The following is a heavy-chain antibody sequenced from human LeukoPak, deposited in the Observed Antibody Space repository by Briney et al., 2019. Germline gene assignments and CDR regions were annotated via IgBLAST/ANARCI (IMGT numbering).Heavy chain of an antibody. CDR1: DDSTSSGSYY. CDR2: IYVTGTT. V-gene: IGHV4-61*02. D-gene: IGHD4-17*01. J-gene: IGHJ4*02. CDR3: ARARLPYGPYFDS. Sequence: ASETLSLTCTVSDDSTSSGSYYWSWIRQPAGKGLEWIGRIYVTGTTNYNLSLKSRVTISINTSKMQFSLKLRSVTVEDTGVYYCARARLPYGPYFDSWGQGTLVTVSS.